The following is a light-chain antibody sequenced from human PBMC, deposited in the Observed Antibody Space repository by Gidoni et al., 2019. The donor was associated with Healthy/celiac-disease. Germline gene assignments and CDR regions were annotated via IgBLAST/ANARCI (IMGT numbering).Light chain of an antibody. Sequence: DIQMTQSPSSLSASVGDRVTITCQASQDISNYLNWYQQKPGKAPKLLIYDASNLETGVPSRFSGSGSGTDFTFTIISLQPEDIAPYYCQQYDNLCSFGQGTKLEIK. J-gene: IGKJ2*04. V-gene: IGKV1-33*01. CDR1: QDISNY. CDR2: DAS. CDR3: QQYDNLCS.